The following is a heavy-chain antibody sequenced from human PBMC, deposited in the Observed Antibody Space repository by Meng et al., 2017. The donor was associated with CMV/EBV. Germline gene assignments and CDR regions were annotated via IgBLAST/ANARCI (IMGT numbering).Heavy chain of an antibody. Sequence: GESLKISCAASGFTFSSYSMNWVRQAPGKGLEWVSYISSSSSTIYYADSVEGRFTISRDNSKNTLYLQMNSLRAEDTAVYYCAKDGITGTQYYYYYYGMDVWGQGTTVTVSS. CDR1: GFTFSSYS. CDR3: AKDGITGTQYYYYYYGMDV. D-gene: IGHD1-7*01. CDR2: ISSSSSTI. V-gene: IGHV3-48*01. J-gene: IGHJ6*02.